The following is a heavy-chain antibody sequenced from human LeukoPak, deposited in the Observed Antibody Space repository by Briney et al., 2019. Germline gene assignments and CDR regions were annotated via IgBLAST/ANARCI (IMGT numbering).Heavy chain of an antibody. D-gene: IGHD4-17*01. V-gene: IGHV4-38-2*02. CDR3: ARDDTDYGDYVGNFDY. Sequence: SETLSLTCTVSGYSISSGYYWGWIRQPPGKGLGWIGSIYHSGSTYYNPSLKSRVTISVDTSKNQFSLKLSSVTAADTAVYYCARDDTDYGDYVGNFDYWGQGTLVTVSS. J-gene: IGHJ4*02. CDR2: IYHSGST. CDR1: GYSISSGYY.